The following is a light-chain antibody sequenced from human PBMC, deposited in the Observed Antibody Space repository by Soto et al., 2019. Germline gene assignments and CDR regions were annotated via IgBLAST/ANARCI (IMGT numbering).Light chain of an antibody. J-gene: IGKJ3*01. CDR3: QQTYNTPFT. CDR1: QALSNY. CDR2: SAS. V-gene: IGKV1-39*01. Sequence: DIQLTQSPSVLSASVGDTVTITCRASQALSNYLAWYQQKPGKAPDLLIYSASTLQSGVPSRFSGSGSGTDFTLTINSLQPEDFATYYCQQTYNTPFTFGPGTKVDIK.